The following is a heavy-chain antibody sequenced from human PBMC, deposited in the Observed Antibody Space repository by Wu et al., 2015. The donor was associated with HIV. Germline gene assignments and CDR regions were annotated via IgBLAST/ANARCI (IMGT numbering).Heavy chain of an antibody. D-gene: IGHD2-2*01. CDR1: GYTFTSYG. CDR2: ISPYNGNT. Sequence: QIQLVQSGAEVKKPGASVKVSCKTSGYTFTSYGISWVRQAPGQGLEWMGWISPYNGNTNYAQKFKGRVTMTADKYTRTAYLEMRSLRSDDTALYFCARGDYSSTSYYLYYMDVWGEGTTVTVSS. J-gene: IGHJ6*03. V-gene: IGHV1-18*01. CDR3: ARGDYSSTSYYLYYMDV.